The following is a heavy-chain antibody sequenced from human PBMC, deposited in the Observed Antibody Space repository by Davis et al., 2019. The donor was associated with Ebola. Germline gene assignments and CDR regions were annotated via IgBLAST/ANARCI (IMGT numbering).Heavy chain of an antibody. CDR1: GGTFSSYA. CDR2: LIPVLGEA. V-gene: IGHV1-69*10. D-gene: IGHD4-17*01. J-gene: IGHJ6*02. CDR3: ARGAVTTHYYYYYGMDV. Sequence: AASVKVSCKASGGTFSSYAISWVRLAPGQGLEWVGGLIPVLGEANYAQQFQGRVTITADESTNTVYMQLNSLRSEDTAVYYCARGAVTTHYYYYYGMDVWGQGTTVTVSS.